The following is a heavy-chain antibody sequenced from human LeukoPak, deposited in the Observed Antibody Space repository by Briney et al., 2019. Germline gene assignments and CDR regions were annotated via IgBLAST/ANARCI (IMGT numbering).Heavy chain of an antibody. V-gene: IGHV3-49*04. CDR3: TRDQTPYY. Sequence: PGGSLRLSCTASGFTFGDYAMTWVRQAPGKGLEWVGFIRSSLYGGTPEYAASVKGRFTISRDDSNGIAYLEMDSLKTDDTAVYYCTRDQTPYYWGQGTLVTVSS. J-gene: IGHJ4*02. CDR1: GFTFGDYA. CDR2: IRSSLYGGTP.